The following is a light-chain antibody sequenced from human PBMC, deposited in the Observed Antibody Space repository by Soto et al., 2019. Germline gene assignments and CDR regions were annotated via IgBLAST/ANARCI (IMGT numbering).Light chain of an antibody. CDR2: NAS. Sequence: EIVLTQSPGTLSLSPGERATLSCRSSQIGSSNYLAWYQQKPGQAPRLLIYNASRRATGIPDRFSGSGSGTDFTLTISRLEPDDFAVYYCQQYGSPLTFGGGTKVEI. CDR3: QQYGSPLT. CDR1: QIGSSNY. J-gene: IGKJ4*01. V-gene: IGKV3-20*01.